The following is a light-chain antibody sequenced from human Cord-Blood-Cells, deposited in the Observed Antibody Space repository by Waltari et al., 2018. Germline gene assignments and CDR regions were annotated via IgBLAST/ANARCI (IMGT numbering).Light chain of an antibody. CDR3: CSYAGSYTVV. J-gene: IGLJ2*01. CDR2: DVS. V-gene: IGLV2-11*01. CDR1: SSDVGGYNH. Sequence: QSALTQPRSVSGSPGHSVTISCTRTSSDVGGYNHVPWYQQHPGKAPKLMIYDVSKRPSGVPDRFSGSKSGNTASLTISGRQAEDEADYYCCSYAGSYTVVFGGGTKLTVL.